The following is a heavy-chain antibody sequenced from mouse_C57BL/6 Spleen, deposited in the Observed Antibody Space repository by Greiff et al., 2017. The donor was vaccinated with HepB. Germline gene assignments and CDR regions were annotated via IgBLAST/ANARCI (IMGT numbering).Heavy chain of an antibody. V-gene: IGHV1-59*01. Sequence: QVQLQQSGAELVRPGTSVKLSCKASGYTFTSYWMHWVKQRPGQGLEWIGVIDPSDSYTNYTQKFKGKATLTVDTSSSTAYMQRSSLTSEDSAVYDCARRRLRLEDYWGQGTTLTVSS. D-gene: IGHD3-2*02. CDR3: ARRRLRLEDY. CDR1: GYTFTSYW. J-gene: IGHJ2*01. CDR2: IDPSDSYT.